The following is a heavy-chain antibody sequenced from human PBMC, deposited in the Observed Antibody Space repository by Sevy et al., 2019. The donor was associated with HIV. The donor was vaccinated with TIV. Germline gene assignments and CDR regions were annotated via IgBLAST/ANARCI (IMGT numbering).Heavy chain of an antibody. CDR3: ARVPEIVPHGGVDY. D-gene: IGHD5-12*01. V-gene: IGHV1-2*06. CDR1: GYTFTGYY. Sequence: ASVKVSCKASGYTFTGYYMHWVRQAPGQGLEWMGRINPNSGGTNYAQKFQGRVTMSRDTSISTAYMELSRLRSDDTAVYFCARVPEIVPHGGVDYWGQGTLVTVSS. J-gene: IGHJ4*02. CDR2: INPNSGGT.